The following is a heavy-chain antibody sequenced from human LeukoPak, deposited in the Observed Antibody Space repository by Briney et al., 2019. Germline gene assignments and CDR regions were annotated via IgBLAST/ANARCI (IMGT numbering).Heavy chain of an antibody. J-gene: IGHJ3*02. CDR2: IYHSGST. CDR3: ARPSRDTYAFDI. CDR1: GGSISSGGYS. Sequence: KTSETLSLTCAVSGGSISSGGYSWSWIRQPPGKGLEWIGYIYHSGSTYYNPSLKSRVTISVDRSKNQFSLKLSSVTAADTAVYYCARPSRDTYAFDIWGQGTMVTVSS. V-gene: IGHV4-30-2*01. D-gene: IGHD5-24*01.